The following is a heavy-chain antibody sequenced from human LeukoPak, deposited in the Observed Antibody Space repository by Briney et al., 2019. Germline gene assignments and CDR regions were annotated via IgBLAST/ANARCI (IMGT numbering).Heavy chain of an antibody. D-gene: IGHD5-18*01. CDR1: GGSISSYY. CDR3: ARGKLKRGYSYGYGYFDY. Sequence: SETLSLTCTVSGGSISSYYWSWIRQPPGKGLEWIGYIYYSGSTNYNPSLMSRVTISVDTSKNQFSLKLSSVTAADTAVYYCARGKLKRGYSYGYGYFDYWGQGTLVTVSS. CDR2: IYYSGST. V-gene: IGHV4-59*01. J-gene: IGHJ4*02.